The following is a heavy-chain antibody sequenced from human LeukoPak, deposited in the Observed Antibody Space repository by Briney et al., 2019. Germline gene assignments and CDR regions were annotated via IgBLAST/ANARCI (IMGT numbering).Heavy chain of an antibody. CDR1: GFTVSSNY. CDR2: IYSGGST. V-gene: IGHV3-53*01. CDR3: ARPDCSRPSCYP. Sequence: PGGSLRLSCAASGFTVSSNYMNWVRQAPGKGLEWVSVIYSGGSTYYAASVKSGFTISSDNSTNTLYLQMNSLRAEDTAVYYCARPDCSRPSCYPWGQGTLVTVSS. D-gene: IGHD2-2*01. J-gene: IGHJ4*02.